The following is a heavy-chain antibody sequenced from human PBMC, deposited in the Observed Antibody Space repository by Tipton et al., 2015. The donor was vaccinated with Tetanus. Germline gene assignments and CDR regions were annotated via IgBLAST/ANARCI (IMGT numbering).Heavy chain of an antibody. J-gene: IGHJ6*02. D-gene: IGHD2-2*01. Sequence: SLRLSCAASEFTFSTYGMHWVHQAPGKGLEWVAVISYDGSTKYYADSVKGRFTISRDNSKNTLYLQMNSLRAEDTAVYYCAREDSNVVVVPAYYYYGMDVWGQGTTVTVSS. CDR1: EFTFSTYG. CDR2: ISYDGSTK. CDR3: AREDSNVVVVPAYYYYGMDV. V-gene: IGHV3-30*03.